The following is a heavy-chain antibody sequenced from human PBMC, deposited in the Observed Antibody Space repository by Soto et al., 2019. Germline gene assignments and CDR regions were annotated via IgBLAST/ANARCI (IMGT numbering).Heavy chain of an antibody. CDR2: IIPIFGTA. J-gene: IGHJ4*02. Sequence: WASVKVSCKASGGTFSSYAISWVRQAPGQGLEWMGGIIPIFGTANYAQKFQGRVTITADESTSTAYMELSSLRSEDTAVYYCARDLFSVGSGYYYSYTNFDYWGQGTLVTVSS. D-gene: IGHD3-22*01. CDR1: GGTFSSYA. CDR3: ARDLFSVGSGYYYSYTNFDY. V-gene: IGHV1-69*13.